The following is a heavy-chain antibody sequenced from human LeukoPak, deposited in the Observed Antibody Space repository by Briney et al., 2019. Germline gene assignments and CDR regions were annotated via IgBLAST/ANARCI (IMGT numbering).Heavy chain of an antibody. CDR3: ARGIAARPSGVDY. V-gene: IGHV1-2*02. CDR2: INPNSGGT. CDR1: GYTFTGYY. D-gene: IGHD6-6*01. J-gene: IGHJ4*02. Sequence: ASEKVSCKASGYTFTGYYMHWVRQAPGQGLEWMGWINPNSGGTNYAQKFQGRVTMTRDTSISTAYMELSRLRSDDTAVYYCARGIAARPSGVDYWGQGTRFTVSS.